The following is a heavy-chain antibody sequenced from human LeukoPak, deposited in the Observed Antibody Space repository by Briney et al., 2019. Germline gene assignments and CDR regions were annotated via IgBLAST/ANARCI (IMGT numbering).Heavy chain of an antibody. V-gene: IGHV3-53*01. CDR3: AKDSASYGRFDY. Sequence: GGSLRLSCAASGFIVSSNYMSWVRQAPGKGLEWVSVIYSGGSTYYADSVKGRFTISRDDSKNTLYLQMNSLRAEDTAVYFCAKDSASYGRFDYWGQGTLVTVSS. CDR1: GFIVSSNY. J-gene: IGHJ4*02. D-gene: IGHD5-18*01. CDR2: IYSGGST.